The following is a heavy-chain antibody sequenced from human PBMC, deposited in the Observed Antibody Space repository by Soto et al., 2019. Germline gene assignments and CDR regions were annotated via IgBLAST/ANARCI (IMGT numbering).Heavy chain of an antibody. CDR1: GGSISNYY. D-gene: IGHD4-4*01. CDR2: IDYSGDT. Sequence: QVQLQESGPGLVKPSETLSLTCTVSGGSISNYYWNWIRQPPGKGLGWIGYIDYSGDTNYNPSPESRVTILLATSQNQFSLRLGSVTAADTAVYYCARDTVTPGAYYYYMDVWGKGTTVTVSS. J-gene: IGHJ6*03. CDR3: ARDTVTPGAYYYYMDV. V-gene: IGHV4-59*01.